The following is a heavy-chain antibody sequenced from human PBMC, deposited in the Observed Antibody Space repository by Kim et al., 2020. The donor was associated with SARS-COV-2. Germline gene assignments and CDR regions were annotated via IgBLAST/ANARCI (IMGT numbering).Heavy chain of an antibody. V-gene: IGHV3-33*04. CDR1: GFTFSTYG. Sequence: GGSLRLSCAASGFTFSTYGMHWVRQAPGKGEWVALIWYDGSKKYYADSVKGRFTISRDNSENTLYLQMNSLRAEDTALYYCARSRVGAGIFDIWGQGTVVTVSS. CDR2: IWYDGSKK. CDR3: ARSRVGAGIFDI. J-gene: IGHJ3*02. D-gene: IGHD1-26*01.